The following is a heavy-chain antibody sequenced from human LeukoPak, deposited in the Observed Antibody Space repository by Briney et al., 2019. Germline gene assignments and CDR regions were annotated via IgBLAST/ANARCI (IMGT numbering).Heavy chain of an antibody. CDR2: IRFDGSNK. CDR3: AKEKYYYDSSGSDY. D-gene: IGHD3-22*01. Sequence: QPGGSLRLSCAASEFTFSNLGMHWVRQAPGKGLEWVAFIRFDGSNKYYADSVKGRFTISRDNSKNTLYLQMNSLRAEDTAVYYCAKEKYYYDSSGSDYWGQGTLVTVSS. J-gene: IGHJ4*02. V-gene: IGHV3-30*02. CDR1: EFTFSNLG.